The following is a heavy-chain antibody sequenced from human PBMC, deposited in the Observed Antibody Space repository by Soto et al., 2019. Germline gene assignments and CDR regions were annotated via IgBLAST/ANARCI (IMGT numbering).Heavy chain of an antibody. J-gene: IGHJ5*02. CDR2: IGTAGDT. D-gene: IGHD3-3*01. Sequence: GGSLRLSCAASGFTFSSYDMHWVRQATGKGLEWVSAIGTAGDTYYPGSVKGRFTISRENAKNSLYLQMNSLRAEDTAVYYCARSYDFWSAPSWFDPWGQGTLVTVSS. CDR1: GFTFSSYD. CDR3: ARSYDFWSAPSWFDP. V-gene: IGHV3-13*01.